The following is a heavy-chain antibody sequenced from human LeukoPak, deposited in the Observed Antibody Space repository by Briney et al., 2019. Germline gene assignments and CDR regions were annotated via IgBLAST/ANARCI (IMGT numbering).Heavy chain of an antibody. V-gene: IGHV4-39*02. D-gene: IGHD6-19*01. CDR1: GGSISSSSYY. Sequence: PSELLSLTCTVAGGSISSSSYYSGWIRQSPGKGLKWIGIIFYSGSTYYNPSRKSRVTLSIDTSENHFSLTVSSVTAADTAVYYCATTSALGVAGTLDPKEWGQGTMVTVSS. J-gene: IGHJ4*02. CDR2: IFYSGST. CDR3: ATTSALGVAGTLDPKE.